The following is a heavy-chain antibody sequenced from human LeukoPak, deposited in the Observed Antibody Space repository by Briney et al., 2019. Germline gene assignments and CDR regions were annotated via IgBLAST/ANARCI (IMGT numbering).Heavy chain of an antibody. J-gene: IGHJ4*02. CDR1: EFTFSSYS. CDR3: ASGQWTPPDYSFDY. D-gene: IGHD6-19*01. V-gene: IGHV3-48*01. Sequence: GGSLRLSCAASEFTFSSYSMNWVRQAPGKGLEWVSYITNSGNSKSYADSVKGRFTISRDNTKNSLYLQMNGLRAEDTAVYYCASGQWTPPDYSFDYWGQGTLVTVSS. CDR2: ITNSGNSK.